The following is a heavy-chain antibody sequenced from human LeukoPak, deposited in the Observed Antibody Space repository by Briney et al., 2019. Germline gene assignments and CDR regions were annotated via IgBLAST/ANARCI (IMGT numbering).Heavy chain of an antibody. CDR2: IYYSGSI. CDR1: GGSISSYY. CDR3: ARHRDYGYAFDI. V-gene: IGHV4-59*08. J-gene: IGHJ3*02. D-gene: IGHD4-17*01. Sequence: PSETLSPTCTVSGGSISSYYWSWIQQPPGKGLEWIGYIYYSGSINYNPSLKSRVTISVDTSKNQFSLKLSSVTAADTSLYYCARHRDYGYAFDIWGQGTMVTVSS.